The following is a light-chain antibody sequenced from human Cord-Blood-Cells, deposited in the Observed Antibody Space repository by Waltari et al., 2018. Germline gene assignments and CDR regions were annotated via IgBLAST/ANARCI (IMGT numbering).Light chain of an antibody. V-gene: IGKV3-20*01. CDR3: QQYGSLLT. CDR1: QSVSSSY. Sequence: EIVLTQSPGTLSLSPGERATLSCRASQSVSSSYLAWYQQKPGQAHRLLIYGASSRATGIPDRFSGSGSETDFTLTISRLEPDDFAVYYGQQYGSLLTFGGGTKVEIK. J-gene: IGKJ4*01. CDR2: GAS.